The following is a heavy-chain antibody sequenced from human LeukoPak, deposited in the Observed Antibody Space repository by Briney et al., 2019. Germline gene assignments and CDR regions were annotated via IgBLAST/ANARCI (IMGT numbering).Heavy chain of an antibody. CDR3: ARDVSVGIVGATTWDY. V-gene: IGHV3-48*04. D-gene: IGHD1-26*01. Sequence: HPGGSLRLSCAASGFTFSSYSMNWVRQAPGKGLEWVSYISSSSSTIYYADSVKGRFAISRDNAKNSLYLQMNSLRAEDTAVYYCARDVSVGIVGATTWDYWGQGTLVTVSS. J-gene: IGHJ4*02. CDR1: GFTFSSYS. CDR2: ISSSSSTI.